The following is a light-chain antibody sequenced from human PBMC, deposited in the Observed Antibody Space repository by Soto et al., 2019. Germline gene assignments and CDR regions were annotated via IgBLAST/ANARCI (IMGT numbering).Light chain of an antibody. J-gene: IGLJ2*01. Sequence: QSALTQPASVSGSPGQSITISCTGTSSDVGSYNTVSWYQQHPGKAPKLMIFEDTERPSGVSHRFSASKSGNTAYLSISGLQAEDEAYYYCCSSAGDTLVVFGGGTKPHRP. CDR1: SSDVGSYNT. CDR2: EDT. V-gene: IGLV2-23*01. CDR3: CSSAGDTLVV.